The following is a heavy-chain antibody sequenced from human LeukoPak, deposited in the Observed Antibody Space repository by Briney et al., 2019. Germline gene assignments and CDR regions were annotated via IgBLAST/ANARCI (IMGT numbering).Heavy chain of an antibody. V-gene: IGHV1-24*01. CDR1: GGTFSSYS. Sequence: ASVKVSCKTSGGTFSSYSISWVRHAPGKGLEWMAGFDPEDGETIYAQKFQGRVTMTEDTSTDTAYMELSSLRSEDTAVYYCATGLASGYADAFDIWGQGTMVTVSS. CDR3: ATGLASGYADAFDI. J-gene: IGHJ3*02. CDR2: FDPEDGET. D-gene: IGHD3-3*01.